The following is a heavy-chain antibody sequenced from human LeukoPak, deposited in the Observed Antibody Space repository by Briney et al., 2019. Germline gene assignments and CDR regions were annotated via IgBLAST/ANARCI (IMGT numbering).Heavy chain of an antibody. Sequence: SVKVSCKASGGTFSSYAISWVRQAPGHGLEWMGGIIPIFGTANYAQKFQGRVTITADQSTSTAYLELSSLRTEDTAVYYCASQLAAAGTGVFDYWGQGTLVTVSS. CDR3: ASQLAAAGTGVFDY. CDR2: IIPIFGTA. J-gene: IGHJ4*02. CDR1: GGTFSSYA. D-gene: IGHD6-13*01. V-gene: IGHV1-69*13.